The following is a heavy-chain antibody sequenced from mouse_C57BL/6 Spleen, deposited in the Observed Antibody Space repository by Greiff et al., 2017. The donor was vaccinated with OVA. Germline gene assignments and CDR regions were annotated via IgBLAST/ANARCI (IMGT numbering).Heavy chain of an antibody. CDR2: ISYDGSN. CDR1: GYSITSGYY. Sequence: EVQLVESGPGLVKPSQSLSLTCSVTGYSITSGYYWNWIRQFPGNKLEWMGYISYDGSNNYNPSLKNRISITRDTSKNQFFLKLNSVTTEDTATYYCARKLRYLYAMDYWGQGTSVTVSS. V-gene: IGHV3-6*01. J-gene: IGHJ4*01. D-gene: IGHD1-1*01. CDR3: ARKLRYLYAMDY.